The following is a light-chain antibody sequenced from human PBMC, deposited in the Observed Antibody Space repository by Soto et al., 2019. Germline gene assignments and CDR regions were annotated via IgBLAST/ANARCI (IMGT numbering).Light chain of an antibody. CDR1: QSVITSS. J-gene: IGKJ2*01. CDR3: QQDYNLPTYT. Sequence: PGDRVTLSCRASQSVITSSLTWYQPKPGQAPRLLIYGASTRATGIPARFSGSGSGTDFSLTISSLQPEDYAVYYCQQDYNLPTYTFGQGTKLEIK. CDR2: GAS. V-gene: IGKV3D-7*01.